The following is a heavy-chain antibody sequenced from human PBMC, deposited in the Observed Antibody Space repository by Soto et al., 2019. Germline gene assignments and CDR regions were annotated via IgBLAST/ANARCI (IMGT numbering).Heavy chain of an antibody. D-gene: IGHD2-2*01. Sequence: QVQLVQSGAEVKKPGASVKVSCKASGYTFTGYYMHWVRQAPGQGLEWMGWINPNSGGTNYAQKLQGWVTMTRDTSNSPAYRELGRLRPDAAAVSYCASRGGYCRSTGCYDYYYYGRDVWGHGTTVAVSS. J-gene: IGHJ6*02. CDR1: GYTFTGYY. CDR3: ASRGGYCRSTGCYDYYYYGRDV. CDR2: INPNSGGT. V-gene: IGHV1-2*04.